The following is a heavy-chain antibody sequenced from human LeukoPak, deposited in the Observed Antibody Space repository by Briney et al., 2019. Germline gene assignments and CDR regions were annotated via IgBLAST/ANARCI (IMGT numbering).Heavy chain of an antibody. Sequence: PGGSLRLSCAASGFTFSSYAMSWVRQAPGKGLECISGFSGSGGSTYYADSVKGRFTISRDNSKNTLYLQMNSMRAEDTAVYYCAKDYYNDYWGQGTLVTVSS. D-gene: IGHD1-26*01. V-gene: IGHV3-23*01. CDR3: AKDYYNDY. CDR1: GFTFSSYA. J-gene: IGHJ4*02. CDR2: FSGSGGST.